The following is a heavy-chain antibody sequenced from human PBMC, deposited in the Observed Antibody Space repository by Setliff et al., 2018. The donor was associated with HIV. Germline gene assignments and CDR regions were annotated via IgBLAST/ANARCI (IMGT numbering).Heavy chain of an antibody. CDR2: ISYDGTNK. CDR3: TRGRLLWSGSYYYYYMDV. D-gene: IGHD3-10*01. J-gene: IGHJ6*03. V-gene: IGHV3-30*04. CDR1: GFTFNTYA. Sequence: LRLSCAASGFTFNTYAMHWVRQAPGKGLEWLAVISYDGTNKFYADSVKGRFTISRDNSKNTLYLQMNSLKTEDTAVYYCTRGRLLWSGSYYYYYMDVWGKGTTVTVSS.